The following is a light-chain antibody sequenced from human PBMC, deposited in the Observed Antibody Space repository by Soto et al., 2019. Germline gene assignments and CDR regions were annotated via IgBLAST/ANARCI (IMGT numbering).Light chain of an antibody. J-gene: IGKJ5*01. CDR3: QHYTLYSAP. CDR1: QSVSSSF. Sequence: EIVLTQSPGTLSLSPGERATLTCRASQSVSSSFLAWYQQRPGQAPRLLMFAASNTAPGIPDRFSGSGSGTDFTLTISRLEPEDFATYYCQHYTLYSAPFGQGTRV. CDR2: AAS. V-gene: IGKV3-20*01.